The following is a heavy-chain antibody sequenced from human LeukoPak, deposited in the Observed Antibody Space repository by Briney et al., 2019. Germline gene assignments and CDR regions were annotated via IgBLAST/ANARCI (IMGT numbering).Heavy chain of an antibody. Sequence: PGGSLRLSCAASGFSFNSYWMHWVRQAPGSGLVWVSRISSDGRSTSFADSVKGRFTISRDNAKNTLYLQMNSLSAEDTAVYYCTRGREGNYGLFDSWGQGTLVTVSS. J-gene: IGHJ4*02. V-gene: IGHV3-74*01. CDR1: GFSFNSYW. D-gene: IGHD3-10*01. CDR3: TRGREGNYGLFDS. CDR2: ISSDGRST.